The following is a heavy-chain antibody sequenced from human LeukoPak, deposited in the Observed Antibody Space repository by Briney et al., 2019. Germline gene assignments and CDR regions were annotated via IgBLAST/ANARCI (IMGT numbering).Heavy chain of an antibody. V-gene: IGHV3-48*03. D-gene: IGHD1-26*01. Sequence: AGGSLRLSCAASGFTFSSYEMNWVRQAPGKGLEWVSYISSSDSTIYYADSVKGRFTISRDNAKNSLYLQMNSLRAEDTAVYYCARYRSGFDYWGQGTLVTVSS. CDR1: GFTFSSYE. CDR3: ARYRSGFDY. CDR2: ISSSDSTI. J-gene: IGHJ4*02.